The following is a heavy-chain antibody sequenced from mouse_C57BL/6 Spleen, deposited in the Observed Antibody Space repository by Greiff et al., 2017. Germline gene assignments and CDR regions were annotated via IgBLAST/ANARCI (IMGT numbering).Heavy chain of an antibody. CDR3: TQDYDYDGTS. CDR1: GFNIKDDY. Sequence: EVQRVESGAELVRPGASVKLSCTASGFNIKDDYMHWVKQRPEQGLEWIGWIDPENGDTEYASKFQGKATITADTSSNTAYLQLSSLTSEDTAVYYCTQDYDYDGTSWGQGTSVTVSS. J-gene: IGHJ4*01. CDR2: IDPENGDT. V-gene: IGHV14-4*01. D-gene: IGHD2-4*01.